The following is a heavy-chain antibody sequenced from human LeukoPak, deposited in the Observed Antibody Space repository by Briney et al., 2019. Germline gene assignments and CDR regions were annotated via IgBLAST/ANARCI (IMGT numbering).Heavy chain of an antibody. CDR3: ARERGRGRDSPWFDY. D-gene: IGHD1-26*01. Sequence: PGGSLRLSCAASGFIVSGDFMSWVRQAPGKGLGWVSVIYSDGSTYYADSVKGRFSISRDNSKNTLDLQMTGLRAEDTAVYYCARERGRGRDSPWFDYWGQGTLVTVSS. CDR1: GFIVSGDF. V-gene: IGHV3-53*01. CDR2: IYSDGST. J-gene: IGHJ4*02.